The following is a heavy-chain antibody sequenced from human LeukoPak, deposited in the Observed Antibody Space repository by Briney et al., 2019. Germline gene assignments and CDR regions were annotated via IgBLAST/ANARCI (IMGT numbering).Heavy chain of an antibody. D-gene: IGHD2-2*01. V-gene: IGHV4-59*01. CDR1: GGSISSYY. CDR2: IYYSGST. J-gene: IGHJ6*03. CDR3: ARGAVPAGTYYYYYMDV. Sequence: SETLSLTCTVSGGSISSYYWSWIRQPPGKGLEWIGYIYYSGSTNYNPSLKSRVTISVDTSKNQFSLKLSSVTAADTAVYYCARGAVPAGTYYYYYMDVWGKGTTVTVSS.